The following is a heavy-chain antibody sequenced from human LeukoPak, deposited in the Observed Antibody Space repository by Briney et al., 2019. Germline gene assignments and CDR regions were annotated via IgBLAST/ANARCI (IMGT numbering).Heavy chain of an antibody. CDR2: ISAYNDNT. J-gene: IGHJ3*02. V-gene: IGHV1-18*01. CDR3: ARKPADRAFDI. Sequence: ASVTVSCTPSGYTFTSYGISWVRQAPGQGLEWMGWISAYNDNTNYAQKLQGRVTMTTDTSTSTAYMELRSLRSDDTAVYYCARKPADRAFDIWGQGTVVTVSS. CDR1: GYTFTSYG.